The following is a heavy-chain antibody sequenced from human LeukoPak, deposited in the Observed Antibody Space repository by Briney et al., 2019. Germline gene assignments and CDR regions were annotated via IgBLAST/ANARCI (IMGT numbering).Heavy chain of an antibody. CDR3: AREGGYYDSSGYPQSHYFDY. Sequence: PGGSLRLSCAASGFSFSSYSMNWVRQAPGKGLEWVSSISSSSSYIYYADSLKGRFTISRDNAKNSLYLQMNSLRAEDTAVYYCAREGGYYDSSGYPQSHYFDYWGQGTLVTVSS. V-gene: IGHV3-21*01. CDR2: ISSSSSYI. J-gene: IGHJ4*02. CDR1: GFSFSSYS. D-gene: IGHD3-22*01.